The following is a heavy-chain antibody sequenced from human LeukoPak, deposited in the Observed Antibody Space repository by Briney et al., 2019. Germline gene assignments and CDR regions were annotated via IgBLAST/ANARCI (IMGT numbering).Heavy chain of an antibody. CDR3: SGNGLVDFDY. CDR2: IRRRAYGGAA. CDR1: GFAFDDFA. V-gene: IGHV3-49*04. D-gene: IGHD1-14*01. J-gene: IGHJ4*02. Sequence: GGSPRLSCTTSGFAFDDFAMSWVRQPAGKGLEWVGFIRRRAYGGAAEYAASVKGRFIISRDDSKGIAYLQMNSLKTEDTAVYYCSGNGLVDFDYWGQGSRVIVSP.